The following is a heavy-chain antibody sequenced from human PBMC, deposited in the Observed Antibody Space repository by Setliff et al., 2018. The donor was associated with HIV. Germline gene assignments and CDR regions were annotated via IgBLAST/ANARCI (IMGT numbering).Heavy chain of an antibody. CDR3: ARAPYYDYRGLAVYYFDY. CDR1: GGSISSGGYF. Sequence: PSETLSLTCTVSGGSISSGGYFWSWIRQLPGKGLEWIGYIYYSGSTYYNPSLKSRVTISVDTAKNQFSLKVSSVTAADTAVYYCARAPYYDYRGLAVYYFDYWGQGISVTVSS. CDR2: IYYSGST. D-gene: IGHD3-22*01. J-gene: IGHJ4*02. V-gene: IGHV4-31*03.